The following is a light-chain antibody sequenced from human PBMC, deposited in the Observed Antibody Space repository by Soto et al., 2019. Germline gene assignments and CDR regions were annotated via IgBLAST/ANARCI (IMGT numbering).Light chain of an antibody. Sequence: VVMTQSPATLSVSPGEIVSLSFMASQSLGSNLAWYHHKPGQAPRLLLYEASIRATGIPARFSGDGSGTEFTLTISSLQSEDFGIYYCQKYNQWPWTFGPGTKVDIK. CDR3: QKYNQWPWT. J-gene: IGKJ1*01. CDR2: EAS. CDR1: QSLGSN. V-gene: IGKV3-15*01.